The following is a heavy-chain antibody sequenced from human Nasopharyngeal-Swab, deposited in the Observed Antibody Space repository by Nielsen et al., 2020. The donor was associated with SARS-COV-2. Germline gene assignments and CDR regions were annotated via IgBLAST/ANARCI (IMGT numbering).Heavy chain of an antibody. CDR2: IGTAGDT. V-gene: IGHV3-13*01. CDR1: GFSFSSYD. CDR3: ARARGITGTTFLDY. J-gene: IGHJ4*02. D-gene: IGHD1-7*01. Sequence: ESLNISCAASGFSFSSYDMYWVRQATGKGLEWVSAIGTAGDTYYPGSVKGRFTISREDTKKSLYLQMNSLRAGDMAVYYCARARGITGTTFLDYWGQGILVTVSS.